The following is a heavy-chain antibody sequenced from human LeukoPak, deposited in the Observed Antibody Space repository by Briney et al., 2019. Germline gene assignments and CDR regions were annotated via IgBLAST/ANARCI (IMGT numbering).Heavy chain of an antibody. Sequence: GASLQISGKCSGSIFTSYWISWVRQMPGKGLEWTGRIDPSDSYTNYSPSFQGHVTISADKSISTAYLQWSSLKASDTAMYYCGRGGYSGYEFDYWGQGTLVTVSS. J-gene: IGHJ4*02. CDR2: IDPSDSYT. CDR1: GSIFTSYW. V-gene: IGHV5-10-1*01. CDR3: GRGGYSGYEFDY. D-gene: IGHD5-12*01.